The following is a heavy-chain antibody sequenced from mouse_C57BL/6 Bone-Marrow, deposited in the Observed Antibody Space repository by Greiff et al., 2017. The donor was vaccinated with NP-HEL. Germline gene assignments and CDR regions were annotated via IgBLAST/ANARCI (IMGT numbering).Heavy chain of an antibody. CDR1: GFTFSSYA. Sequence: EVKVEESGEGLVKPGGSLKLSCAASGFTFSSYAMSWVRQTPEKRLEWVAYISSGGDYIYYADTVKGRSTISRDKARNTLYLQMSRQKSEDTAMYYCTRDPATVRYDGWGQGATLTVSS. CDR3: TRDPATVRYDG. V-gene: IGHV5-9-1*02. CDR2: ISSGGDYI. D-gene: IGHD1-1*01. J-gene: IGHJ2*01.